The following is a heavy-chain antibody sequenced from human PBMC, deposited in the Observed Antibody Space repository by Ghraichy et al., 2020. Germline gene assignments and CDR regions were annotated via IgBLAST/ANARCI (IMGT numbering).Heavy chain of an antibody. CDR2: VYHSGTT. Sequence: SQTLSLTCTVSGGSVVNGNSYWSWIRQAPGKGLEYIGYVYHSGTTNYNPSLKSRGTLSVDTSKNQLSLRLNSVTTADTAVYYCARAQPKLSSRWYADYFDNWGQGILVIVSS. J-gene: IGHJ4*02. CDR1: GGSVVNGNSY. CDR3: ARAQPKLSSRWYADYFDN. D-gene: IGHD6-13*01. V-gene: IGHV4-61*01.